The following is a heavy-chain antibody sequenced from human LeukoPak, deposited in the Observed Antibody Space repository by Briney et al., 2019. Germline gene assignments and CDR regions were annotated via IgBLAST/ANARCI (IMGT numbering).Heavy chain of an antibody. V-gene: IGHV1-2*06. Sequence: ASVKVSCKASGYTFTGYYMHWVRQAPGQGLEWMGRINPNSGGTNYAQKFQCRVTMTRDTSISTAYMELSRLRSDDTAVYYCARGSAFSSMVRGVVDYWGQGTLVTVSS. CDR3: ARGSAFSSMVRGVVDY. CDR2: INPNSGGT. J-gene: IGHJ4*02. CDR1: GYTFTGYY. D-gene: IGHD3-10*01.